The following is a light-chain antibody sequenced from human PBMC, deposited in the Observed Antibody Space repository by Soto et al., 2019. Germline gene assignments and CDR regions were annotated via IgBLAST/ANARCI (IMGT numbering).Light chain of an antibody. Sequence: QSVLTQPPSVSAAPGQKVTISCSGSSSNIGNNYVSWYQQLPGTAPKVLIYDNNKRPSGIPDRFSGSKSGTSATLGITGLQTGDEADYYCGTWDDSLSTNWVFGGGTKVTVL. CDR1: SSNIGNNY. CDR3: GTWDDSLSTNWV. J-gene: IGLJ3*02. CDR2: DNN. V-gene: IGLV1-51*01.